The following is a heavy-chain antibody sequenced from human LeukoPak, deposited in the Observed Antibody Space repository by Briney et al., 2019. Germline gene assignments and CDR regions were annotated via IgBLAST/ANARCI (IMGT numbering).Heavy chain of an antibody. CDR3: ARDIVGATGFDY. CDR2: IYSGGST. D-gene: IGHD1-26*01. CDR1: GLIFSNKA. Sequence: GGSLRLSCAASGLIFSNKAMSWVRQAPGKGLEWVSVIYSGGSTYYADSVKGRFTISRDNSKNTLYLQMNSLRAEDTAVYYCARDIVGATGFDYWGQGTLVTVSS. V-gene: IGHV3-53*01. J-gene: IGHJ4*02.